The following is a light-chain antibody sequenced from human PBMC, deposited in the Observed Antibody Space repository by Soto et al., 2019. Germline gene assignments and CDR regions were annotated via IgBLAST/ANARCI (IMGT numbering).Light chain of an antibody. Sequence: QSVLTQPPSVSAAPGQKVTISCSGSSSNIGGNSVSWYQPVPGTAPKLLIYDDNKRPSGIPDRFSGSKSGTSATLGITGFQTGDEADYYCGSWDSSLSAYVFGTGTKVTVL. CDR3: GSWDSSLSAYV. CDR2: DDN. J-gene: IGLJ1*01. CDR1: SSNIGGNS. V-gene: IGLV1-51*01.